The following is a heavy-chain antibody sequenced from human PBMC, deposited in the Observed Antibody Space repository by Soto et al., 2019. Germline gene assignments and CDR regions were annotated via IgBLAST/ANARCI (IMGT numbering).Heavy chain of an antibody. CDR3: AREVGGGGYCSSTSCYALKYGMDV. CDR2: ISYDGSNK. V-gene: IGHV3-30-3*01. D-gene: IGHD2-2*01. CDR1: GFTFSSYA. J-gene: IGHJ6*02. Sequence: GGSLRLSCAASGFTFSSYAMHWVRQAPGKGLEWVAVISYDGSNKYYADSVKGRFTISRDNSKNTLYLQMNSLRAEDTAVYYCAREVGGGGYCSSTSCYALKYGMDVWGQGTTVTVSS.